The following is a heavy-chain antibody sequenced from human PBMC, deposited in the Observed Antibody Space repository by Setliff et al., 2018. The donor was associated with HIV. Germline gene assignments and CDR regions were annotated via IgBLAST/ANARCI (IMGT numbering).Heavy chain of an antibody. CDR3: ARAGAEVTSHFDW. CDR2: ISASNGNT. J-gene: IGHJ4*02. Sequence: GASVKVSCKASGYTFSRYGITWVRQAPGQGLEWMGWISASNGNTNYAQKFQGRVTMTTDTSTSTAYMELRSLRSDDTAVYHCARAGAEVTSHFDWWGQGTLVTVSS. CDR1: GYTFSRYG. V-gene: IGHV1-18*01. D-gene: IGHD2-21*02.